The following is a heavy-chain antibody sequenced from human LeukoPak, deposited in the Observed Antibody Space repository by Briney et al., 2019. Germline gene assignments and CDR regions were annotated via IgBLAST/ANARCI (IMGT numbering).Heavy chain of an antibody. Sequence: GGSLRLSCAASGFSFSSYSMKWVRQAPGKGLEWVSSISSSSNYIYYANSVKGRFTISRDNAKNSLYLQMNSLRAEDTAVYYCARVSILIVPYYAFDIWGQGTMVTVSS. CDR2: ISSSSNYI. CDR3: ARVSILIVPYYAFDI. D-gene: IGHD2/OR15-2a*01. CDR1: GFSFSSYS. V-gene: IGHV3-21*01. J-gene: IGHJ3*02.